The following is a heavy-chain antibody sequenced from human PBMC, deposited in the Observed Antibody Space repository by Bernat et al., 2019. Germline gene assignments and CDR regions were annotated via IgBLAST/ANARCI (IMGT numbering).Heavy chain of an antibody. CDR3: ARGPVGATAPIWFDA. CDR1: GFSFSTYA. CDR2: ISYDGSNK. J-gene: IGHJ5*02. D-gene: IGHD1-26*01. Sequence: QVQLAESGGDVVQPGRSLRLSCAASGFSFSTYAMHWVRQAPGKGLEWVAVISYDGSNKFYADSVKGRFTISSDNSKNTLYLQMNSLTAEDTAVYYCARGPVGATAPIWFDAWGQGTLVTVSP. V-gene: IGHV3-30-3*01.